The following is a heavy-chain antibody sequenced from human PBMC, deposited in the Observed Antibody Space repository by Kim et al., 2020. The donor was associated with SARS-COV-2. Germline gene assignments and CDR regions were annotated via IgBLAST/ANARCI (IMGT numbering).Heavy chain of an antibody. CDR3: ARGSRIITMVRGVTNWFDP. Sequence: KGRFTSSRDNAKNSLYLQMNSLRDEDTAVFYCARGSRIITMVRGVTNWFDPWGQGTLVTVSS. V-gene: IGHV3-48*02. J-gene: IGHJ5*02. D-gene: IGHD3-10*01.